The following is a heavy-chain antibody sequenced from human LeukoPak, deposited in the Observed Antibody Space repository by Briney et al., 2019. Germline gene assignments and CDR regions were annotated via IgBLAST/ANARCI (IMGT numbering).Heavy chain of an antibody. CDR1: GGSTCSGGYY. CDR3: ARRMTTAGYFDY. J-gene: IGHJ4*02. CDR2: IYSSGST. V-gene: IGHV4-31*03. Sequence: PSQTLPLTCTVSGGSTCSGGYYWSWIRHPPRKGLEWSGYIYSSGSTYYNPSLQSRVSVSRDTSKNQFSLKMSAVAAADTALYFCARRMTTAGYFDYWGQVILVSVSS. D-gene: IGHD6-13*01.